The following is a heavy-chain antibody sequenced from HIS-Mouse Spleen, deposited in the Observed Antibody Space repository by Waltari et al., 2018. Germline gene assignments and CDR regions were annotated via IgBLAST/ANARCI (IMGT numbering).Heavy chain of an antibody. CDR1: GFTFDDYA. V-gene: IGHV3-9*01. Sequence: EVQLVESGGGLVQPGRSLRLSCAASGFTFDDYAMHWFRQAPGKGLEWVSGISWNSGSIGYADSVKGRFTISRDNAKNSLYLQMNSLRAEDTALYYCATQARGIGYWYFDLWGRGTLVTVSS. CDR3: ATQARGIGYWYFDL. CDR2: ISWNSGSI. D-gene: IGHD3-16*01. J-gene: IGHJ2*01.